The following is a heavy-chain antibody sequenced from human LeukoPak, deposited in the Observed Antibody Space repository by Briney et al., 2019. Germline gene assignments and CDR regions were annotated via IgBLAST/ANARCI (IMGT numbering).Heavy chain of an antibody. CDR1: GGSIISNNYY. CDR3: AKRELPDAFDI. D-gene: IGHD1-26*01. Sequence: SQTLSLTCTVSGGSIISNNYYWSWLRQPPGKGLEWIGYVHHSGSTYYNPSLKSRVTMSVDRSKNQFSLKLTSVTAADTALYYCAKRELPDAFDIWGQGTVVTVSS. J-gene: IGHJ3*02. V-gene: IGHV4-30-2*01. CDR2: VHHSGST.